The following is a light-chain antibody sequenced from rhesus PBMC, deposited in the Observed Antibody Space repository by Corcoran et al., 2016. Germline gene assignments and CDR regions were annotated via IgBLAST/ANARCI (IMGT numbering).Light chain of an antibody. CDR2: KVS. V-gene: IGKV2-62*02. CDR1: QSLVHSDGNTY. CDR3: GQGTKVPFT. Sequence: DVVMTQSPLSLPITPGQPASISCRSSQSLVHSDGNTYLSWYQQRPGQPPRLLIYKVSNRYSGVPDRFSGSGAVTDLTLKSSRVEAEDVGVYYCGQGTKVPFTFGPGTKLDIK. J-gene: IGKJ3*01.